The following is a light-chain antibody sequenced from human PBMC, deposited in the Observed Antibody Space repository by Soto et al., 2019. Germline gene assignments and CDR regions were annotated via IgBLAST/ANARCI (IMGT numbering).Light chain of an antibody. CDR1: SSDVGGYNY. V-gene: IGLV2-11*01. J-gene: IGLJ3*02. CDR3: CSYAGSYIWV. CDR2: DVS. Sequence: QPVLTQPRPVSGSPGQSVTISCTGTSSDVGGYNYVSWYQQYPGKAPKLMTYDVSKRPSGIPDRFSGSKSGNTASLTISGLQAEDEADYYCCSYAGSYIWVFGGGTKLTVL.